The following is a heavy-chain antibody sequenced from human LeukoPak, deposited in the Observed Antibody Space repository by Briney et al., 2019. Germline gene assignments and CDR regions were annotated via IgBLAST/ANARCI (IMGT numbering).Heavy chain of an antibody. J-gene: IGHJ4*02. CDR2: VYYNGNT. CDR3: ARLWRAAIDY. Sequence: SETLSLTCTVSGASISSSSYYWGYFRQPPGKGLEWIGSVYYNGNTYYNPSLKSRATISAYTSKNQFSLKLTSVTAADTAVYYCARLWRAAIDYGGQGTLVTVSS. CDR1: GASISSSSYY. V-gene: IGHV4-39*01. D-gene: IGHD1-1*01.